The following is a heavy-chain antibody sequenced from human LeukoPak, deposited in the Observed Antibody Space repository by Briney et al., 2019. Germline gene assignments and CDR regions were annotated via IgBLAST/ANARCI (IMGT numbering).Heavy chain of an antibody. V-gene: IGHV1-2*02. Sequence: ASVKVSCKASGYTFTGYYMQWVRQAPGQGLEWMGWINPNSGGTNYAQKFQGRVTMTGDTSISTAYMELSRLTSDDTAVYYCAKDAIVRDYSNSDYWGQGTLVTVSS. J-gene: IGHJ4*02. CDR1: GYTFTGYY. D-gene: IGHD4-11*01. CDR2: INPNSGGT. CDR3: AKDAIVRDYSNSDY.